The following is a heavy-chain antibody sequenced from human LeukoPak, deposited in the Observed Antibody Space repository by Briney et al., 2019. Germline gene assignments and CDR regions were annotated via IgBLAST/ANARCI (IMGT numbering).Heavy chain of an antibody. Sequence: PGGSLRLSCAASGFTFSSYGMHWVRQAPGKGLEWVAVIWYDGSNKYYTDSVKGRFTISRDNSKSTLYLQMNSLRAEDTAVYYCARHSGSYSGYFQHWGQGTLVTVSS. CDR1: GFTFSSYG. CDR3: ARHSGSYSGYFQH. J-gene: IGHJ1*01. D-gene: IGHD1-26*01. CDR2: IWYDGSNK. V-gene: IGHV3-33*01.